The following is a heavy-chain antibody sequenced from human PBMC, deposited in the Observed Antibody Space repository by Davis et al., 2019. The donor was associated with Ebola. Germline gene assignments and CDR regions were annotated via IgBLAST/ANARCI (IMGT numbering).Heavy chain of an antibody. V-gene: IGHV6-1*01. Sequence: HSQTLSLTCAISGDSVSSNSAAWNWIRQSSSRGLEWLGRTYYSSKWYNDYAPSVKSRITINPETSKNQFSLQLNSVTPEDRGVYYCTRGWLRGAMDVWAQGTTVTVSS. D-gene: IGHD5-24*01. J-gene: IGHJ6*02. CDR3: TRGWLRGAMDV. CDR1: GDSVSSNSAA. CDR2: TYYSSKWYN.